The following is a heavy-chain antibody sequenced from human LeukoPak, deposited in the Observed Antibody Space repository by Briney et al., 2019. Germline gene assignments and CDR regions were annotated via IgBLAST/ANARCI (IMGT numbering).Heavy chain of an antibody. J-gene: IGHJ4*02. Sequence: GGSLRLSCAASGFTFSSYSMNWVRQAPGKGLEWVSAISGSGGSTYYADSVKGRFTISRDNSKNTLYLQMNSLRAEDTAVYYCAKGKRPYDYVWGSYRYPLDYWGQGTLVTVSS. V-gene: IGHV3-23*01. CDR2: ISGSGGST. D-gene: IGHD3-16*02. CDR3: AKGKRPYDYVWGSYRYPLDY. CDR1: GFTFSSYS.